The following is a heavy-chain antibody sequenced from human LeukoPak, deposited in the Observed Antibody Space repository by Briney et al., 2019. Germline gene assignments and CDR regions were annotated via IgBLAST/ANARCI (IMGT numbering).Heavy chain of an antibody. J-gene: IGHJ5*02. CDR3: ASTLRFLEWPQNWFDP. Sequence: SETLSLTCTVSGGPISSSSYYWGWIRQPPGKGLEWIGSIYYSGSTYYNPSLKSRVTISVDTYMNEFSLKLSSVTAADWAVHYCASTLRFLEWPQNWFDPWGQGTLVTVSS. D-gene: IGHD3-3*01. V-gene: IGHV4-39*07. CDR2: IYYSGST. CDR1: GGPISSSSYY.